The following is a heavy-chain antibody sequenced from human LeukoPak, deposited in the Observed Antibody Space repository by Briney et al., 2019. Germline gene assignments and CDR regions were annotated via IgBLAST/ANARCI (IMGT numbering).Heavy chain of an antibody. J-gene: IGHJ4*02. D-gene: IGHD5-24*01. CDR1: GYTFTSYY. Sequence: ASVKVSCKASGYTFTSYYMHWVRQAPGQGLEWMGIINPSGGSTSYAQKFQGRVTMTRDTSTSTVYMELSSLSSEDTAVYYCARVAWDGYSFGYWGQGTLVTVSS. V-gene: IGHV1-46*01. CDR2: INPSGGST. CDR3: ARVAWDGYSFGY.